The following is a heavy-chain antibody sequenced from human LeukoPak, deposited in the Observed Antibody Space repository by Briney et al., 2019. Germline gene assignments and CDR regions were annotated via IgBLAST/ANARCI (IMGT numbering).Heavy chain of an antibody. V-gene: IGHV3-21*01. J-gene: IGHJ6*02. CDR3: ARDGYGDYGMDV. CDR1: GFTFSSYS. CDR2: ISSSSSYI. D-gene: IGHD4-17*01. Sequence: GGSLRLSCAASGFTFSSYSMNWVRQAPGKGLEWVSSISSSSSYIYYADSVKGRFTISRDNAKNSLYLQMNSLRAEDTAVYYCARDGYGDYGMDVRGQGTTVTVSS.